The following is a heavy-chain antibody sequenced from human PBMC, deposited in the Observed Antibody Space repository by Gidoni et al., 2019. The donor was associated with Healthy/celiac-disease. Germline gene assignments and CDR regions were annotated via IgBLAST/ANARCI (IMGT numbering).Heavy chain of an antibody. CDR3: ARDRKVAVAGTLGY. J-gene: IGHJ4*02. D-gene: IGHD6-19*01. V-gene: IGHV3-33*01. CDR1: GFTFSSYG. Sequence: QVQLVESGGGVVQPGRSLRLSCAASGFTFSSYGMHWVRQAPGKGLEWVAVIWYDGSNKYYADSVKGRFTISRDNSKNTLYLQMNSLRAEDTAVYYCARDRKVAVAGTLGYWGQGTLVTVSS. CDR2: IWYDGSNK.